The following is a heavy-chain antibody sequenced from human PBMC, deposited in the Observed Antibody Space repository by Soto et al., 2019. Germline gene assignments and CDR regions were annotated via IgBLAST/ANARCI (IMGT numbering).Heavy chain of an antibody. V-gene: IGHV3-30-3*01. Sequence: GGSLRLSCAASGFTFSSYAMHWVRQAPGKGLEWVAVISYDGSNKYYADSVKGRFTISRDNSKNTLYLQMNSLRAEDTAVYYCARAGARYFDKYYFDYWGQGTLVTVSS. CDR1: GFTFSSYA. CDR3: ARAGARYFDKYYFDY. J-gene: IGHJ4*02. D-gene: IGHD3-9*01. CDR2: ISYDGSNK.